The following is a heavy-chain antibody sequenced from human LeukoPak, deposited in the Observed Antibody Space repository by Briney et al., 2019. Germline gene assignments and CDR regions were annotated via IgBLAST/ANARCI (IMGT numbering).Heavy chain of an antibody. D-gene: IGHD5-24*01. CDR3: ARGVVGWLQSDAFYI. J-gene: IGHJ3*02. V-gene: IGHV4-59*11. CDR1: GGSISSHY. Sequence: SETLPLTCTVSGGSISSHYWSWIRQPPGKGLEWIGYIYYSGSTNYNPSLKSRVTISVDTSKNQFSLKLSSVTAADTAVYYCARGVVGWLQSDAFYIWGQGTMVTVSS. CDR2: IYYSGST.